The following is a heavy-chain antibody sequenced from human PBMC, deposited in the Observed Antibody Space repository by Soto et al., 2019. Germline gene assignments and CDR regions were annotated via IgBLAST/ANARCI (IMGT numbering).Heavy chain of an antibody. CDR3: ARDPFYDDTPLEAFFDY. Sequence: QVQLVQSGAEVKEPGASVWISCKTSGYTFNTFFLHWVHQAPGQGLEWMGLINPSGGSTRYSQRFQGRISVTRDTSTNTVYMELNNLRSEDTAVYYCARDPFYDDTPLEAFFDYWGQGTLVTVSS. D-gene: IGHD3-22*01. CDR2: INPSGGST. CDR1: GYTFNTFF. J-gene: IGHJ4*02. V-gene: IGHV1-46*02.